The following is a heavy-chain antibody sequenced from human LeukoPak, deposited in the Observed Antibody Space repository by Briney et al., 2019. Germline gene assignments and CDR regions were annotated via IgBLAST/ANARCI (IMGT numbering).Heavy chain of an antibody. V-gene: IGHV3-7*03. D-gene: IGHD3-10*01. CDR3: AKSVPGGSGSYYYYYFDY. J-gene: IGHJ4*02. CDR1: GFTLSNVW. Sequence: GGSLRLSCATSGFTLSNVWMSWVRQAPGKGLEWVGNIRGDGSVKFYLDSVKGRFTNSRDNSKNTLYLQMNSLRAEDTAVYYCAKSVPGGSGSYYYYYFDYWGQGTLVTVSS. CDR2: IRGDGSVK.